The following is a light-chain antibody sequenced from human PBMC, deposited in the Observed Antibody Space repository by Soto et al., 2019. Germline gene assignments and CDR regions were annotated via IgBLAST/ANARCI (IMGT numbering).Light chain of an antibody. V-gene: IGLV4-69*01. CDR1: SGHNSYA. J-gene: IGLJ3*02. Sequence: QPVLTQSPSASASLGASVKLTCTLSSGHNSYAIAWHQQQPEKGPRYLMKLNSDGSHSKGDGIPDRFSGSSSGAERYLTISSLQSEDGADYYCQTWGTGKGVFGGGTKLTVL. CDR2: LNSDGSH. CDR3: QTWGTGKGV.